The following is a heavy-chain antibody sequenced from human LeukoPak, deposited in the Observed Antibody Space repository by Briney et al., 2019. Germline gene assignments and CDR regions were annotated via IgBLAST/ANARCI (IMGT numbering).Heavy chain of an antibody. CDR3: ARDHVIKQAPPGY. CDR2: IRYDGSNK. Sequence: GGSLRLSCATSGFTFSTSGMHWVRQAPGKGLEWVAFIRYDGSNKYHADSVKGRFTVSRDNSKNTVYLQMNSLRAEDTAIYYCARDHVIKQAPPGYWGQGTLVTVSS. D-gene: IGHD3-10*01. V-gene: IGHV3-30*02. CDR1: GFTFSTSG. J-gene: IGHJ4*02.